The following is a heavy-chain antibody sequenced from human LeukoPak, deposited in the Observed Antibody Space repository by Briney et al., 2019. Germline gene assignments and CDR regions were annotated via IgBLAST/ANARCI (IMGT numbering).Heavy chain of an antibody. V-gene: IGHV3-33*08. J-gene: IGHJ3*02. CDR2: IWYDGSNK. CDR1: GFTFSSYG. CDR3: ARDGGRATPDAFDI. D-gene: IGHD3-16*01. Sequence: PGGSLRLSCAASGFTFSSYGMHWVRQAPGKGLEWVAVIWYDGSNKYYADSVKGRFTISRDNSKNTLYLQMNSLRAEDTAVYYCARDGGRATPDAFDIWGQGTMVTVSS.